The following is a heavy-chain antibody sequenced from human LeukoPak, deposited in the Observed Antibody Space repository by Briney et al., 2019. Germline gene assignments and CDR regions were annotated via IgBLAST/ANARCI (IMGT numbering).Heavy chain of an antibody. V-gene: IGHV4-39*07. CDR2: IYYSGST. CDR1: DGSISSSSYY. Sequence: SETLSLTCTVSDGSISSSSYYWGWIRQPPGKGLEWIGSIYYSGSTYYNPSLKSRVTISVDTSKNQFSLKLSSVTAADTAVYYCARDEIGSSGWYIDYYYGMDVWGQGTTVTVSS. CDR3: ARDEIGSSGWYIDYYYGMDV. J-gene: IGHJ6*02. D-gene: IGHD6-19*01.